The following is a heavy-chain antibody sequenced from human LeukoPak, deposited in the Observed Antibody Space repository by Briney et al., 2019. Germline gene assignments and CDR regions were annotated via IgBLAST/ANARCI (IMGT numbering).Heavy chain of an antibody. V-gene: IGHV4-34*01. D-gene: IGHD4-23*01. J-gene: IGHJ5*02. CDR3: ARDYGGNSYWFDP. Sequence: SETLSLTCAVYGGSFSGYYWSWIRQPPGKGLEWIGEINHSGSTNYNPSLKSRVTISVDTSKNQFSLKLSSVTAADTAVYYCARDYGGNSYWFDPWGQGTLVTVSS. CDR2: INHSGST. CDR1: GGSFSGYY.